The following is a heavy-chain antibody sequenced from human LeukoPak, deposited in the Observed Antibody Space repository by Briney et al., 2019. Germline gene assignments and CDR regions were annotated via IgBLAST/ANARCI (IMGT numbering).Heavy chain of an antibody. J-gene: IGHJ6*03. D-gene: IGHD6-6*01. V-gene: IGHV4-34*01. CDR1: GGSFSGYY. CDR3: ARGVPAIYSSIHDNYYYYMDV. CDR2: INHSGST. Sequence: SETLSLTCAVYGGSFSGYYWRWIRQPPEKGLEWIVEINHSGSTNYNPSLKSRVTISVDTSKNQFSLKLSSVTAADTAVYYCARGVPAIYSSIHDNYYYYMDVWGKGTTVTVSS.